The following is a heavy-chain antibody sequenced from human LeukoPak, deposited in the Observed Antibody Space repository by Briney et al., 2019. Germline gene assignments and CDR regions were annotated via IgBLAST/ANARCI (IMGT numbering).Heavy chain of an antibody. CDR1: GGSISSYY. V-gene: IGHV4-59*12. J-gene: IGHJ4*02. CDR3: AREYRMGITGTRPLIDY. Sequence: SETLSLTCTVSGGSISSYYWSWIRQPPGKGLEWIGYIYYSGSTYYNPSLKSRVTISVDTSKNQFSLKLSSVTAADTAVYYCAREYRMGITGTRPLIDYWGQGTLVTVSS. CDR2: IYYSGST. D-gene: IGHD1-20*01.